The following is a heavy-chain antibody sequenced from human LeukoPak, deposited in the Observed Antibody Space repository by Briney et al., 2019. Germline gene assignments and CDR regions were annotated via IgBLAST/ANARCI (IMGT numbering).Heavy chain of an antibody. V-gene: IGHV1-18*01. CDR2: ISAYNGNT. CDR1: GYTFTSYG. D-gene: IGHD4-17*01. Sequence: ASLTVSCKASGYTFTSYGISWVRQAPGQGLEWMGWISAYNGNTKYAQKLQGRVTMTTETSTSTAYMELRSLRSDDTAVYYCARDSKYYGDYVDYWGQGTLVTVSS. J-gene: IGHJ4*02. CDR3: ARDSKYYGDYVDY.